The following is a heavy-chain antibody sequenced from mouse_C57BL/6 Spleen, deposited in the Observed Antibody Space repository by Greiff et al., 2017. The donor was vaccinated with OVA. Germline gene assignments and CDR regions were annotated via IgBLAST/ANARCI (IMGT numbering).Heavy chain of an antibody. CDR3: AVTGTGWFAY. D-gene: IGHD4-1*01. CDR1: GYNIKDYY. J-gene: IGHJ3*01. Sequence: VQLQQSGAELVKPGASVKLSCTASGYNIKDYYMHWVKQRTEQGLEWIGRIDPEDGETKYAPRFKGKATITADTSSNTAYLQLSSLTSEDSAVYYCAVTGTGWFAYWGQGTLVTVSA. V-gene: IGHV14-2*01. CDR2: IDPEDGET.